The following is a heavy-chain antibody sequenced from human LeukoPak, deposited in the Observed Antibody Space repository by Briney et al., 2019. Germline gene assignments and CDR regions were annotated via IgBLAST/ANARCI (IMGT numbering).Heavy chain of an antibody. CDR3: ARVGSKFPIVVVPAPGAYYYYYMDV. CDR2: IYSGGST. D-gene: IGHD2-2*01. J-gene: IGHJ6*03. CDR1: GFTVSSNY. Sequence: QSGESLRLSCAASGFTVSSNYMSWVRQAPGKGLEWVSVIYSGGSTYYADSVKGRFTISRDNSKNTLYLQMNSLRAEDTAVYYCARVGSKFPIVVVPAPGAYYYYYMDVWGKGTTVTVSS. V-gene: IGHV3-53*01.